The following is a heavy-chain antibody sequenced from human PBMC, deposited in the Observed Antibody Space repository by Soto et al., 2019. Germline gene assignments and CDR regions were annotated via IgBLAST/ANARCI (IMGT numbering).Heavy chain of an antibody. CDR2: ISSSSSYI. CDR1: GFTFSSYS. V-gene: IGHV3-21*01. Sequence: GGSLRLSCAASGFTFSSYSMNWVRQAPGKGLEWVSSISSSSSYIYYADSVKGRFTISRDNAKNPLYLQMNSLRAEDTAVYYCARDYIQLWVKGWFDPWGQGTLVTVSS. J-gene: IGHJ5*02. CDR3: ARDYIQLWVKGWFDP. D-gene: IGHD5-18*01.